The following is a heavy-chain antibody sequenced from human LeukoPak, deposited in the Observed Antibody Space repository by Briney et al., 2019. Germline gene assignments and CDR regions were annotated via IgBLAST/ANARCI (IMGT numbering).Heavy chain of an antibody. J-gene: IGHJ4*02. CDR1: GFTFSSYG. CDR3: AKPYDSSGYYYVDY. Sequence: GGSLRLSCAASGFTFSSYGMHWVRQAPGKGLEWEAVISYDGSNKYYADSVKGRFTISRDNSKNTLYLQMNSLRAEDTAVYYCAKPYDSSGYYYVDYWGQGTLVTVSS. D-gene: IGHD3-22*01. CDR2: ISYDGSNK. V-gene: IGHV3-30*18.